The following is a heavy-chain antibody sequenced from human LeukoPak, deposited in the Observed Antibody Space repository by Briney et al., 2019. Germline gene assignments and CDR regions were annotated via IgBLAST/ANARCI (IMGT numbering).Heavy chain of an antibody. CDR3: ARDGDDTVVVPAAIYYYYYMDV. V-gene: IGHV4-4*07. D-gene: IGHD2-2*02. J-gene: IGHJ6*03. CDR2: IYISGST. Sequence: SETLSLTCTVSGGSISSYYWSWIRQPAGKGLEWIGRIYISGSTNYSPSLKSRVTMSVDTSKNQFSLKLSSVTAADTAVYYCARDGDDTVVVPAAIYYYYYMDVWGKGTTVTVSS. CDR1: GGSISSYY.